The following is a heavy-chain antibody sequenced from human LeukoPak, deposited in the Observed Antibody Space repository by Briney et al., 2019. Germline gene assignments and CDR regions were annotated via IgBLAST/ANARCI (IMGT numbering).Heavy chain of an antibody. CDR3: ARDFVAMVRGVLPDY. V-gene: IGHV3-7*01. CDR2: ITPDGSEK. D-gene: IGHD3-10*01. Sequence: GGSLRLSCAASGFSYSAQWMTWVSQAAGKGLEWVARITPDGSEKYYVDSVKGRFTISRDKAKNSLYLQMNSLRAEDTAVYYCARDFVAMVRGVLPDYWGQGTLVTVSS. J-gene: IGHJ4*02. CDR1: GFSYSAQW.